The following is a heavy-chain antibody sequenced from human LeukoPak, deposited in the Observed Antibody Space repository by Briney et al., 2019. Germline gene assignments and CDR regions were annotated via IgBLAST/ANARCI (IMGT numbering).Heavy chain of an antibody. Sequence: SETLSLICTVSGGSISSYYWSWLRQPPGKGLEWIGYIYNSGSSNYNPSLKSRITISVDTSKNQFSLKLRSVTAADTAVYYCASHKGYDYFDYWGQGTLVTVSS. J-gene: IGHJ4*02. CDR2: IYNSGSS. CDR1: GGSISSYY. V-gene: IGHV4-59*01. CDR3: ASHKGYDYFDY. D-gene: IGHD5-12*01.